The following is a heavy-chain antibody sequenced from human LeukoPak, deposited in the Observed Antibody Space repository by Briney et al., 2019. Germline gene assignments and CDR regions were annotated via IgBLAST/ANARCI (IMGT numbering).Heavy chain of an antibody. J-gene: IGHJ4*02. V-gene: IGHV1-2*02. CDR2: INPNSGGT. D-gene: IGHD2-2*01. Sequence: ASVKVSCKASGYTFTGYYMHWVRQAPGQGLEWMGWINPNSGGTNYAQKFQGRVTMTRDTSISTAYMELSRLRSDDTAVYYCARAYCSSTSCYFDYWGQGTLVTVSS. CDR3: ARAYCSSTSCYFDY. CDR1: GYTFTGYY.